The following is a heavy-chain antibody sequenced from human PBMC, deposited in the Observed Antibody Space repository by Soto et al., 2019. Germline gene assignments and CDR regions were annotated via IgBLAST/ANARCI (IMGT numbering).Heavy chain of an antibody. CDR3: ARQYGSGTYPLDS. J-gene: IGHJ4*02. Sequence: SETLSLTCTVSGGSISGYYWSWIRQPPGKRLEWIAYIYDSGTTNYNPSLSSRVSISRDTSKNQFSLKLSSVTAADTAVYYCARQYGSGTYPLDSWGQGTLVTVSS. D-gene: IGHD3-10*01. V-gene: IGHV4-59*08. CDR2: IYDSGTT. CDR1: GGSISGYY.